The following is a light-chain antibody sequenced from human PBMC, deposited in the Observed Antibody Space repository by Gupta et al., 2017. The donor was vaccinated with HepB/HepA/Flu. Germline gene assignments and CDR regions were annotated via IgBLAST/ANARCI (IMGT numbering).Light chain of an antibody. V-gene: IGKV4-1*01. CDR3: QQYYDTPLT. CDR1: QSVLYSSNNKNY. CDR2: WAS. J-gene: IGKJ1*01. Sequence: DIVMTQSPDSLAASLGERATINCKSSQSVLYSSNNKNYLAWYHQKPGQPPKLLIYWASTRESGVPDRFSGSGSGTDFTLTISSLQAEDVAVYYCQQYYDTPLTFGQGTKVEIK.